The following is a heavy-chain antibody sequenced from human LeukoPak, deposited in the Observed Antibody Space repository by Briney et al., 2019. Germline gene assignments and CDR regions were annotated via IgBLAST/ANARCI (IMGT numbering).Heavy chain of an antibody. J-gene: IGHJ4*02. V-gene: IGHV3-23*01. CDR1: GFTFSSYA. CDR3: AKRINYYDGTYSHCFDY. Sequence: PGGSLRLSCAASGFTFSSYAMNWVRQAPGKGLEWVSAISGSGGSTYYADFVKGRFTISRDNSKNTLYLQMNSLRAEDTAVYYCAKRINYYDGTYSHCFDYWGQGTLVTVSS. D-gene: IGHD3-22*01. CDR2: ISGSGGST.